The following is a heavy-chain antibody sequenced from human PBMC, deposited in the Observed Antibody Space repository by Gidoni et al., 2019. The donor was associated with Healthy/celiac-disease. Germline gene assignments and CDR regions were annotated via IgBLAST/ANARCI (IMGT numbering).Heavy chain of an antibody. V-gene: IGHV1-69*08. CDR3: ARDSCSGGSCYDY. Sequence: QVQLVQSGAEVKKPGSSVKVSCKASGGTFSRYTISWVRQAPGQGLEWMGRIIPILGIANYAQKFQGRVTITADKSTSTAYMELSSLRSEDTAVYYCARDSCSGGSCYDYWGQGTLVTVSS. D-gene: IGHD2-15*01. CDR2: IIPILGIA. CDR1: GGTFSRYT. J-gene: IGHJ4*02.